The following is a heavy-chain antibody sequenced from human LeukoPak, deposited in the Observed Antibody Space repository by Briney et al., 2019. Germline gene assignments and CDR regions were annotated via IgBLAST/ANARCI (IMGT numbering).Heavy chain of an antibody. CDR3: AKVVSGGKLERLVEYYFDY. J-gene: IGHJ4*02. Sequence: GGSLRLSCAASGFTFSSYAMSWVRQAPGKGLEWVSAISGSGGSTYYADSVKGRFTISRDNSKNTLYLQMNSLSAEDTAVYYCAKVVSGGKLERLVEYYFDYWGQGTLVSVSS. CDR2: ISGSGGST. D-gene: IGHD1-1*01. V-gene: IGHV3-23*01. CDR1: GFTFSSYA.